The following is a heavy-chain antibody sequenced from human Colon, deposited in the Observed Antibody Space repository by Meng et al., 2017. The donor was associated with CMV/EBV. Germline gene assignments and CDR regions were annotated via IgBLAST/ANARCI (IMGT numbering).Heavy chain of an antibody. D-gene: IGHD4-17*01. V-gene: IGHV3-53*01. CDR3: ATDPSTVTTNY. J-gene: IGHJ4*02. CDR1: GFIVSSNY. Sequence: GESLKISCAASGFIVSSNYMSWVRQAPGKGLEWVSIIYSGGSTYYADSVKGRFTISRDNSKSTVYLQMNSLRAEDTAVYYCATDPSTVTTNYWGQGTLVTVSS. CDR2: IYSGGST.